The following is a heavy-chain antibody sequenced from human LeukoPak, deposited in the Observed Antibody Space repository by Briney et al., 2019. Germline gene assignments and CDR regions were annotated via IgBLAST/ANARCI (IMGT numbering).Heavy chain of an antibody. CDR3: AVRGPYSSSWYSEVDY. D-gene: IGHD6-13*01. CDR1: GGTFSSYA. CDR2: IIPIFGTA. Sequence: SVNLSCKSSGGTFSSYAISWVRQAPRQGLEWMGGIIPIFGTANYAHQFQGRVTITTDESTSTAYMELSSLRSEDTAVYYCAVRGPYSSSWYSEVDYCGQGTLVTVSS. J-gene: IGHJ4*02. V-gene: IGHV1-69*05.